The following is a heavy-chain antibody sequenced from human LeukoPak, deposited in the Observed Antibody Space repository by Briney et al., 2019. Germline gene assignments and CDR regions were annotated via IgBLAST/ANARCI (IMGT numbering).Heavy chain of an antibody. Sequence: ASVKVSCKASGYTFTSYDINWVRQATGQGLEWMGWMNPNSGNTGYAQRFQGRVTMTRNTSISTAYMELSSLRSEDTAVYYCASPTYYYDSSGYSLEYWGQGTLVTVSS. V-gene: IGHV1-8*01. CDR2: MNPNSGNT. CDR1: GYTFTSYD. J-gene: IGHJ4*02. CDR3: ASPTYYYDSSGYSLEY. D-gene: IGHD3-22*01.